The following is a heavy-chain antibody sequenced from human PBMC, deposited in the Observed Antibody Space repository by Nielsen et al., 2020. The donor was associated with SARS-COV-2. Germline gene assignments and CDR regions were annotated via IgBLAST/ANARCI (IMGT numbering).Heavy chain of an antibody. CDR1: GFTFSSYS. CDR3: ARHFRIWFGELYYFDY. J-gene: IGHJ4*02. Sequence: GESLKISCAASGFTFSSYSMNWVRQAPGKGLEWVSYISSSSSTIYYADSVKGRFTISRDNAKNSLYLQMNSLRAEDTAVYYCARHFRIWFGELYYFDYWGQGTLVTVSS. V-gene: IGHV3-48*04. D-gene: IGHD3-10*01. CDR2: ISSSSSTI.